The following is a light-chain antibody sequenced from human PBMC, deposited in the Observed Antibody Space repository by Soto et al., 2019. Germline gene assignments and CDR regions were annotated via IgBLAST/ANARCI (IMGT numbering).Light chain of an antibody. V-gene: IGLV2-14*01. CDR1: SSDVGAYNY. CDR3: SSYTTSRAYVL. CDR2: EVS. J-gene: IGLJ2*01. Sequence: QSALTQPASVSGSPGQSITISCTGTSSDVGAYNYVSWYQQHPGKAPKLMIYEVSNRPSGVSNRFSGSKSGNTASLTISGLQSEDEADYYCSSYTTSRAYVLFGGGTKLTV.